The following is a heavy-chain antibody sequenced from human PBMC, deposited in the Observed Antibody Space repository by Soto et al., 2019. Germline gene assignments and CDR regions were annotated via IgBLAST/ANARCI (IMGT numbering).Heavy chain of an antibody. CDR2: IIPLFGTA. Sequence: SVKVSCKASGGTFNKYAIDWVRQAPGQGLEWMGGIIPLFGTANYAQKFQGRVTITADEATSTAYMELTSLRSEDTAVYYCARQFDYDTSGYYYAYWGQGTLVTVSS. CDR3: ARQFDYDTSGYYYAY. D-gene: IGHD3-22*01. J-gene: IGHJ4*02. V-gene: IGHV1-69*13. CDR1: GGTFNKYA.